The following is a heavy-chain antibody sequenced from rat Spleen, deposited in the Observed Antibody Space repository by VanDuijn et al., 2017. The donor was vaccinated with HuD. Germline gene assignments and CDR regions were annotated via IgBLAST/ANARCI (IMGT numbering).Heavy chain of an antibody. V-gene: IGHV5-25*01. D-gene: IGHD1-12*02. CDR3: TSHYDGTYPFTY. CDR2: ITNTGGST. CDR1: GFTFSNYD. Sequence: EVQLVESGGGLVQPGRSMKLSCAASGFTFSNYDMAWVRQAPTKGLEWVASITNTGGSTYYRDSVKGRFTISRDNTKSTLYLQMDSLRSEDTATYYCTSHYDGTYPFTYWGQGTLVTVSS. J-gene: IGHJ3*01.